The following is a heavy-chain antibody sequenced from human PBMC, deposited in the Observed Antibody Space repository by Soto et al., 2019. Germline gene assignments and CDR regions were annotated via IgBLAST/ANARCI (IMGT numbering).Heavy chain of an antibody. D-gene: IGHD6-6*01. Sequence: ASVKVSCKASGFSFTGYYIHWLRQAPGQGLEWMGWINAHSGGTEYAQKFQGRVTLTRDTSIATAYLTLTSLTSDDTALYYCAKDLTRQLAYWLDPWGQGTQV. CDR2: INAHSGGT. J-gene: IGHJ5*02. V-gene: IGHV1-2*02. CDR1: GFSFTGYY. CDR3: AKDLTRQLAYWLDP.